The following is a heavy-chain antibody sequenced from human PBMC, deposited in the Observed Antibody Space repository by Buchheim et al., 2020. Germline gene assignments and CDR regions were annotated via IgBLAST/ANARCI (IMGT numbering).Heavy chain of an antibody. CDR1: GFTFSSYA. J-gene: IGHJ4*02. D-gene: IGHD1-7*01. V-gene: IGHV3-30*04. CDR2: ISYDGSNK. Sequence: QVQLVESGGGVVQPGRSLRLSCAASGFTFSSYAMHWVRQAPGKGLEWVAVISYDGSNKYYADSVKGRFTISRDNSKNTLYMKMNSLRAEDTAVYYCASGTGTATFDYWGQGTL. CDR3: ASGTGTATFDY.